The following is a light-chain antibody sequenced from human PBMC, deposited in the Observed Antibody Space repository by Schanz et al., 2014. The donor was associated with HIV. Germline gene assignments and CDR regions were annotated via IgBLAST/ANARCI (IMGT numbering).Light chain of an antibody. V-gene: IGLV1-40*01. CDR1: GTNFGSGFA. CDR3: QSYDNSLDGWV. Sequence: QSVLTQPPSVSGAPGQRVIISCTGTGTNFGSGFAVHWFQHLPGTAPKLLIYGNNNRPSGVPARFSGSKSGASASLAISGLRPEDEADYYCQSYDNSLDGWVFGGGTKLTVL. J-gene: IGLJ3*02. CDR2: GNN.